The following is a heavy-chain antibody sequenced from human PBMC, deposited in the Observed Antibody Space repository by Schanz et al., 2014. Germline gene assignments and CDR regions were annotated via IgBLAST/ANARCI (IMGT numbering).Heavy chain of an antibody. D-gene: IGHD6-13*01. V-gene: IGHV4-34*01. CDR1: GGPFSGY. CDR2: INHSGST. CDR3: ARRAYSNSWSSYYFDY. Sequence: QVQLQQWGAGLLKPSETLSLSCAVYGGPFSGYWGWIRQPPGKGLEWIGEINHSGSTNYNPSLKGRVTMSFEPSKTASSLTLSPLTAADTAVYYCARRAYSNSWSSYYFDYWGQGTLVTVSS. J-gene: IGHJ4*02.